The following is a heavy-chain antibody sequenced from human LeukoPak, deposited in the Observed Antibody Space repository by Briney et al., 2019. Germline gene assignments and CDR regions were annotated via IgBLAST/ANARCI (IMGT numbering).Heavy chain of an antibody. Sequence: GASLRLSCAASGFTFNYNAMSWVHQAPPKGLQWVSTIDGVGTGAYYAASVKGRFTISRDNSKNTLYLQMNSLRAEDTAVYYCARGFTDGSQQFDYWGQGTLVTVSS. CDR2: IDGVGTGA. CDR3: ARGFTDGSQQFDY. J-gene: IGHJ4*02. D-gene: IGHD1-26*01. V-gene: IGHV3-23*01. CDR1: GFTFNYNA.